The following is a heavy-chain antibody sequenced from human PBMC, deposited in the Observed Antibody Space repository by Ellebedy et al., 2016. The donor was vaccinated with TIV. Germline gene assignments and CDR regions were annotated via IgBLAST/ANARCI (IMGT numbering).Heavy chain of an antibody. D-gene: IGHD3-3*01. J-gene: IGHJ6*02. V-gene: IGHV3-73*01. CDR2: IRSKANSYAT. CDR1: GFTFSGSA. CDR3: TTVLRFLEWLPETNYGMDV. Sequence: GGSLRLXXAASGFTFSGSAMHWVRQASGKGLEWVGRIRSKANSYATAYAASVKGRFTISRDDSKNTAYLQMNSLKTEDTAVYYCTTVLRFLEWLPETNYGMDVWGQGTTVTVSS.